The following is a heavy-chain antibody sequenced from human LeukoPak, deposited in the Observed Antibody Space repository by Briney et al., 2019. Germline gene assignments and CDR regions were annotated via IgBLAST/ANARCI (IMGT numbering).Heavy chain of an antibody. CDR2: IIPILGIA. CDR1: GGTFSSYA. V-gene: IGHV1-69*04. Sequence: SVKVSCKASGGTFSSYAISWVRQAPGQGLEWMGRIIPILGIANYAQKFQGRVTITADKSTSTAYMELSSLRSEDTAVYYCARDPQDIVVAVAATRDLPGGQGTLVTVSS. D-gene: IGHD2-15*01. CDR3: ARDPQDIVVAVAATRDLP. J-gene: IGHJ5*02.